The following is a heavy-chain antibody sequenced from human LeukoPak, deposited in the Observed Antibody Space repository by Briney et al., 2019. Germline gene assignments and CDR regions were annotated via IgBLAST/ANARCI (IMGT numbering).Heavy chain of an antibody. Sequence: SETLSLTCAVSGYSLSIGYYWGWIRQPPGKGLEWIGNMYRSGYTYYNPSLKSRVTISVDTSKNQFSLRLTSVTAADTAVYYCARGRGYMDVWGKGTTVTVSS. CDR1: GYSLSIGYY. CDR2: MYRSGYT. J-gene: IGHJ6*03. CDR3: ARGRGYMDV. V-gene: IGHV4-38-2*01.